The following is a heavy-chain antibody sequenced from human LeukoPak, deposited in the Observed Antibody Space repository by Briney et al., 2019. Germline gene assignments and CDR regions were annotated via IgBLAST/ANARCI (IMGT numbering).Heavy chain of an antibody. CDR2: IIPIFGTA. CDR3: AGSIVVVPAAMRYYGMDV. Sequence: ASVKVSCKASGGTFSSYAISWVRQAPGQGLDWMGGIIPIFGTANYAEKFQGRVTITADKSTSTAYMELSSLRSEDTAVYYCAGSIVVVPAAMRYYGMDVWGKGTTVTVSS. CDR1: GGTFSSYA. V-gene: IGHV1-69*06. D-gene: IGHD2-2*01. J-gene: IGHJ6*04.